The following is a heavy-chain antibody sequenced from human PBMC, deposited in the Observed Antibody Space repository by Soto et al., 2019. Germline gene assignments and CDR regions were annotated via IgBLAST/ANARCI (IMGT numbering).Heavy chain of an antibody. V-gene: IGHV1-69*01. D-gene: IGHD2-2*01. CDR2: IIPIFGTA. CDR3: ARDPYCSMTICYGAIVYRSPQYFYAMDV. J-gene: IGHJ6*02. CDR1: GGTFSNSA. Sequence: QVQLVQSGAEVKKPGSSVKVSCKASGGTFSNSAISWVRQAPGQGLEWMGGIIPIFGTANYAQKFQGRVTITADESTTTAYMELCSLRSEDTAMYYCARDPYCSMTICYGAIVYRSPQYFYAMDVWGQGTTVTVSS.